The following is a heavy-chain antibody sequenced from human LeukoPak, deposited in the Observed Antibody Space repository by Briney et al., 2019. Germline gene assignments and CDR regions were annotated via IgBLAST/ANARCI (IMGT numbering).Heavy chain of an antibody. D-gene: IGHD1-26*01. CDR1: GGSISSYY. V-gene: IGHV4-59*01. CDR3: ARHRIVGAIRNFDY. CDR2: IYYGGST. Sequence: SETLSLTCTVSGGSISSYYWSWIRQPPGKGLEWIGYIYYGGSTNYNPSLKSRVTISVDTSKNQFSLKLSSVTAAGTAVYYCARHRIVGAIRNFDYWGQGTLVTVSS. J-gene: IGHJ4*02.